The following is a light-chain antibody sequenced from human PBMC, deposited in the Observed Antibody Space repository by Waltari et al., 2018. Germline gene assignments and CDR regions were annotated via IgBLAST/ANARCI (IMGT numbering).Light chain of an antibody. V-gene: IGLV1-44*01. CDR1: SFNFGGYA. J-gene: IGLJ2*01. Sequence: QSLLTQPPSASGTSGQTITISCSGSSFNFGGYALSWYQQLPGTAPKLLIHSNNKGAPGVPDRFSSSKSGTSASLAISGLQSADEGDYYCSVWDDSLNGQVLFGGGTKLTVV. CDR3: SVWDDSLNGQVL. CDR2: SNN.